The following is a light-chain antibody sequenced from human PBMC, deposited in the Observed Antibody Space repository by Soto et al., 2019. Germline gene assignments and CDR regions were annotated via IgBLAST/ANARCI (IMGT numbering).Light chain of an antibody. CDR2: DND. Sequence: QSALTQPASVSAAPGQRVTISCSGSNSNIGDNHVSWYQQLLGTAPKVVIYDNDKRPPGIPERFSGSKSGTSATLTITGLQTGDEANYYCGTWDGSLSAGAFGGGTK. CDR1: NSNIGDNH. CDR3: GTWDGSLSAGA. J-gene: IGLJ3*02. V-gene: IGLV1-51*01.